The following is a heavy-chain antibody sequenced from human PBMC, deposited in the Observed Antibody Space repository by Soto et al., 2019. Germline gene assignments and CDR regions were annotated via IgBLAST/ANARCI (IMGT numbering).Heavy chain of an antibody. J-gene: IGHJ6*02. CDR1: GFTFSSYG. CDR3: AKDQQWLAYYYYGMDV. CDR2: ISYDGSNK. D-gene: IGHD6-19*01. Sequence: QVQLVESGGGVVQPGRSLRLSCAASGFTFSSYGMHWVRQAQGKGLDWVAVISYDGSNKYYADSVKGRFTISRDNSKNTLYLQMNSLRAEDTAVYYCAKDQQWLAYYYYGMDVWGQGTTVTVSS. V-gene: IGHV3-30*18.